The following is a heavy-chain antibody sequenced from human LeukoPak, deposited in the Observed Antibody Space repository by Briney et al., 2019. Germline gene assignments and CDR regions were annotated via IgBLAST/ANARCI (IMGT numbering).Heavy chain of an antibody. D-gene: IGHD4-23*01. Sequence: GGSLRLSCAASGFTFSSYWMSWVRQAPGKGLEWVANIKQDGSEKNYVDSVKGRFTISRDNAKNSPFLQMNSLRAEDTAVYYCAQLRTNDYWGQGTLVTVSS. CDR2: IKQDGSEK. J-gene: IGHJ4*02. CDR3: AQLRTNDY. V-gene: IGHV3-7*01. CDR1: GFTFSSYW.